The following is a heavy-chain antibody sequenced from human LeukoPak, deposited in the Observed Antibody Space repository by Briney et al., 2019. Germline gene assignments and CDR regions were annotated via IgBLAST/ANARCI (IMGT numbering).Heavy chain of an antibody. V-gene: IGHV6-1*01. D-gene: IGHD2-15*01. CDR1: GDXVSSSTAA. CDR3: ARGQTGSGRIFDY. J-gene: IGHJ4*02. Sequence: SQTLSLTCAISGDXVSSSTAAWNWIRQSPSRGLEWLGRTYYRSKWYSDFAEYVKSRITIDPYTSKNQFSLQLNSVTPDDTAVYFCARGQTGSGRIFDYWGQGTLVTVSS. CDR2: TYYRSKWYS.